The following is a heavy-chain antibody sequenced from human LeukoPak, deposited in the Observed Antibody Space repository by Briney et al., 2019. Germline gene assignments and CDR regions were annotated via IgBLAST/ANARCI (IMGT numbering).Heavy chain of an antibody. Sequence: GASLQISCKGSGYRFTNYWIGWVRQMPGRGLECMGIIYPGDSDIRYSPSFQGQVTISADKSINTAYLQWSSLRASDTAMYYCARGEITGTPVYYWGQGTLVTVSS. CDR3: ARGEITGTPVYY. CDR1: GYRFTNYW. D-gene: IGHD1-7*01. CDR2: IYPGDSDI. V-gene: IGHV5-51*01. J-gene: IGHJ4*02.